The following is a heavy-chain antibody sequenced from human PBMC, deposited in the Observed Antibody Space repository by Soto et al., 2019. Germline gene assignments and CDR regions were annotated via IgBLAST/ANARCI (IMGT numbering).Heavy chain of an antibody. CDR2: SSADNGDT. CDR3: ARPRKWLRSGGMDV. D-gene: IGHD5-12*01. Sequence: QVQLVQSGAEVKKPGASVKVSCKGSGYTFTSHGITWVRQAPGQGLEWMGWSSADNGDTKYAQKVQGRVTMTTETSTSTACMELRSLRFDDTAIYYCARPRKWLRSGGMDVWGQGTTVTVSS. V-gene: IGHV1-18*01. J-gene: IGHJ6*02. CDR1: GYTFTSHG.